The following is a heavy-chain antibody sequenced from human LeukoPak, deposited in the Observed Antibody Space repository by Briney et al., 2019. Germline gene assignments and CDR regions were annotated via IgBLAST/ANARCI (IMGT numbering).Heavy chain of an antibody. Sequence: ASVKVSCKASGYTFTGYYMHWVRQAPGQGLEWMGWINPNSGGTNYAQKFQGRVTMARDTSISTAYMELSRLRSDDTAVYYCATIYYDSSGYHYYVDYWGQGTLVTVSS. CDR1: GYTFTGYY. J-gene: IGHJ4*02. D-gene: IGHD3-22*01. CDR2: INPNSGGT. CDR3: ATIYYDSSGYHYYVDY. V-gene: IGHV1-2*02.